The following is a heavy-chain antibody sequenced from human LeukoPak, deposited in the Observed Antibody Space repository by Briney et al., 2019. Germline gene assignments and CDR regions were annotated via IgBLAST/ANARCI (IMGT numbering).Heavy chain of an antibody. CDR1: GFTFSSYA. J-gene: IGHJ4*02. V-gene: IGHV3-23*01. CDR2: ISGSGGGT. D-gene: IGHD3-9*01. Sequence: GGSLRLSCAASGFTFSSYAMSWVRQAPGKGLEWVSAISGSGGGTYYADSVKGRFTISRDNSKNTLYLQMNSLRAEDTAVYYCARSKQNYDILTGYHPTNYFDYWGQGTLVTVSS. CDR3: ARSKQNYDILTGYHPTNYFDY.